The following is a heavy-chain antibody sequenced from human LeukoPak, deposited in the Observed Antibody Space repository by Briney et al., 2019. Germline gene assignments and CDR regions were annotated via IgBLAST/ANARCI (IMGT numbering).Heavy chain of an antibody. CDR1: GGSISSSNW. V-gene: IGHV4-4*02. CDR3: ASFGYSYGLDY. J-gene: IGHJ4*02. Sequence: SETLSLTCAVSGGSISSSNWWSWVRQPPGKGLEWIGEIYHSGSTNYNPSLKSRVTISVDTSKNQFSLKLSSVTAADTAVYYCASFGYSYGLDYWGQGTLVTVSS. D-gene: IGHD5-18*01. CDR2: IYHSGST.